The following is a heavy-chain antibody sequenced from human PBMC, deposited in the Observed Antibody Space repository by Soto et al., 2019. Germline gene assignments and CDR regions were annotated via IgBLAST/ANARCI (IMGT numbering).Heavy chain of an antibody. CDR1: GGSISSYY. V-gene: IGHV4-59*01. D-gene: IGHD2-21*02. Sequence: QVQLQESGPGLVKPSETLSLTCTVSGGSISSYYWSWIRQPPGKGLEWIGYIYYSGSTNYNPSLKSLVTISVYTSKNQFSLKLSSVTAADTAVYYCARDSGAWGDCVYWYFDLWGRGTLVAVSS. CDR2: IYYSGST. J-gene: IGHJ2*01. CDR3: ARDSGAWGDCVYWYFDL.